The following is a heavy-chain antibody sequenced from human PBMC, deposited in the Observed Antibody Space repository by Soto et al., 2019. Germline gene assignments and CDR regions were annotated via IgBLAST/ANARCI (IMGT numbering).Heavy chain of an antibody. CDR2: ISYDGSNK. J-gene: IGHJ4*02. V-gene: IGHV3-30*18. Sequence: PGGSLRLACAASGFTFSSYGMHWVRQAPGKGLEWVAVISYDGSNKYYADSVKGRFTISRDNSKNTLYLQMNSLRAEDTAVYYCANPQTLQWLVPDIHYWGQGTLVTVSS. CDR3: ANPQTLQWLVPDIHY. D-gene: IGHD6-19*01. CDR1: GFTFSSYG.